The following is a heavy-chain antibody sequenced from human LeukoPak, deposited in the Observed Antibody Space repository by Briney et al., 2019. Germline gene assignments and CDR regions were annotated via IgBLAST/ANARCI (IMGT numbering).Heavy chain of an antibody. J-gene: IGHJ6*03. CDR2: ISAYNGNT. D-gene: IGHD3-10*01. V-gene: IGHV1-18*01. Sequence: ASVKVSCKASGYTFTSYGISWVRQAPGQGLEWMGWISAYNGNTNYAQKLQGRVTMTTDTSTSTAYMEPRSLRSDDTAVYYCARDTMVRGATSDYYYYMDVWGKGTTVTVSS. CDR3: ARDTMVRGATSDYYYYMDV. CDR1: GYTFTSYG.